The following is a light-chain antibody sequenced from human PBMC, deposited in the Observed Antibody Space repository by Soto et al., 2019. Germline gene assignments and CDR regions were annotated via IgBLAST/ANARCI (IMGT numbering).Light chain of an antibody. CDR1: QSIRTW. J-gene: IGKJ1*01. CDR3: QQSYSKT. Sequence: DIQLTQSHSTLSAFVGDRVTLTCRASQSIRTWLAWYQQKPGKAPRLLMYQASSLKSGVPSRFSGSGSGTDFTLTISSLQPEDFATYYCQQSYSKTFGQGTKVDI. V-gene: IGKV1-5*03. CDR2: QAS.